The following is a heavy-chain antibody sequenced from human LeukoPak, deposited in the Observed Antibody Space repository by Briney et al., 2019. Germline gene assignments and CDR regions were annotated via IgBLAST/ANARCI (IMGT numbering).Heavy chain of an antibody. V-gene: IGHV4-4*07. CDR1: GGSISSYY. CDR3: ARGIAAAGMLWFDP. J-gene: IGHJ5*02. Sequence: SETLSLTCTVSGGSISSYYWSWIRQPAGKGLEWIGRIYTSGSTNYNPSLKSRVTMSVDTSKNQFSLKLSSVTAADTAVYYCARGIAAAGMLWFDPWGQGTLVTVSS. D-gene: IGHD6-13*01. CDR2: IYTSGST.